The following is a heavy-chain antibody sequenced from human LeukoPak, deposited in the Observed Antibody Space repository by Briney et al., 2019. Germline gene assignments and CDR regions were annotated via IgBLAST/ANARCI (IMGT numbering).Heavy chain of an antibody. V-gene: IGHV3-33*01. CDR3: ARDLAVSDY. J-gene: IGHJ4*02. CDR1: GFSFSSYG. Sequence: GGSLRLSCAASGFSFSSYGMHWVRQAPGKGLEWVAVIWYDGSDKYYADSVKGRFTISRDNSRITLYLQMNSLRDEDTAMYYCARDLAVSDYWGQGTLVTVSS. CDR2: IWYDGSDK.